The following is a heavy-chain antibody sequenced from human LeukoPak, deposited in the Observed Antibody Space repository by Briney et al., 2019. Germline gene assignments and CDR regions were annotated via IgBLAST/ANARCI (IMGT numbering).Heavy chain of an antibody. Sequence: QTGGSLRLSCAASGFTFSSYAMSWVRQAPGKGLEWVSAISGSGGSTYYADSVKGRFTISRDNSKNTLYLQMNSLRAEDTAVYYCAKGSDILTGYLYYYYYGMDVWGQGTTVTVSS. CDR2: ISGSGGST. D-gene: IGHD3-9*01. CDR3: AKGSDILTGYLYYYYYGMDV. J-gene: IGHJ6*02. CDR1: GFTFSSYA. V-gene: IGHV3-23*01.